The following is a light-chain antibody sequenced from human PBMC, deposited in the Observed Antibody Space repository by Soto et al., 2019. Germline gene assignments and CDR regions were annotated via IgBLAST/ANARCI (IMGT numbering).Light chain of an antibody. J-gene: IGLJ1*01. V-gene: IGLV2-8*01. Sequence: QLVLTQPPSASGSPGQSVTISCTGTSSDVGGYNYVSWYQQHPGKAPKLMIYEVSKRPSGVPDRFSGSKSGNTASLTVSGLQAEDEADYYCNSYAGSNNFLFGTGTKLTVL. CDR3: NSYAGSNNFL. CDR2: EVS. CDR1: SSDVGGYNY.